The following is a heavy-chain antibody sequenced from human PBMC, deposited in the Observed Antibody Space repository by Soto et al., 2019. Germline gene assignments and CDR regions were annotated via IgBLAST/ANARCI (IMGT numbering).Heavy chain of an antibody. CDR3: ARNAYSSSWYSYFDY. Sequence: QVQLVESGGGVVQPGRSLRLSCAASGFTFSSYAMHWVRQAPGKGLEWVAVISYDGSNKYYADSLKGRFTISRDNSKNTLYLQMNSLRAEDTAVYYCARNAYSSSWYSYFDYWGQGTLVTVSS. CDR1: GFTFSSYA. CDR2: ISYDGSNK. J-gene: IGHJ4*02. V-gene: IGHV3-30-3*01. D-gene: IGHD6-13*01.